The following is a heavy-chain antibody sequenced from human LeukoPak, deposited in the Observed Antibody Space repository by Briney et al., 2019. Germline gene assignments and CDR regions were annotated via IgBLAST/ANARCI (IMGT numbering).Heavy chain of an antibody. J-gene: IGHJ5*02. CDR2: IYHSGST. V-gene: IGHV4-38-2*02. CDR1: GYSISSGYY. Sequence: SETLSLTCTVSGYSISSGYYWGWIRQPPGKGLEWIGSIYHSGSTYYNPSLKSRVTISVDTSKNQFSLKLSSVTAADTAVYYCSRHNYYGSGFDPWGQGTLVTVSS. D-gene: IGHD3-10*01. CDR3: SRHNYYGSGFDP.